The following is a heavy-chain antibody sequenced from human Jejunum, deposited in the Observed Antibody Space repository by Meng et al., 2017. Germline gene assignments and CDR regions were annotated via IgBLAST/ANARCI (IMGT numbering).Heavy chain of an antibody. V-gene: IGHV4-61*01. Sequence: QVQLQESGPGLVRPSETLSLTCTVSGDSVSSDNYYWIWIRQPPGKGLEWIGYIYYSGSTDHNPALKSRVTMSVDTSRNQFSLNLSYVTAADTAVYYCARVILYSGSYYFDSWGQGTLVTVSS. CDR3: ARVILYSGSYYFDS. CDR1: GDSVSSDNYY. D-gene: IGHD1-26*01. J-gene: IGHJ4*02. CDR2: IYYSGST.